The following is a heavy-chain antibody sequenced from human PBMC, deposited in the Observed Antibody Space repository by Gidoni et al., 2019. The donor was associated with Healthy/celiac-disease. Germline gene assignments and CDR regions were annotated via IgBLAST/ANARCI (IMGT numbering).Heavy chain of an antibody. J-gene: IGHJ3*02. CDR3: ARRAFDI. Sequence: EVQLVESGVCLVQPGRSLRLSCAASGFTFSSYAMHWGRHAPGTGLEYVSAISSNGGSTYYANSVKGRFTISRDNSKNTLYLQMGSLRAEDRAVYYCARRAFDIWGQGTMVTVSS. V-gene: IGHV3-64*01. CDR1: GFTFSSYA. CDR2: ISSNGGST.